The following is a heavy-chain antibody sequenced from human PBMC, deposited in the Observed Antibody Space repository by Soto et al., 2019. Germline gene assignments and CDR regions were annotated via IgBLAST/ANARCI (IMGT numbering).Heavy chain of an antibody. V-gene: IGHV3-33*01. CDR1: GFTFSSYG. CDR3: ARDPLRYCSGGSCPNNWFDP. J-gene: IGHJ5*02. D-gene: IGHD2-15*01. Sequence: QVQLVESGGGVVQPGRSLRLSCAASGFTFSSYGMHWVRQAPGKGLEWVAVIWYDGSNKYYADSVKGRFTISRDNSKNPLYLQMNSLRAEDTAVYYWARDPLRYCSGGSCPNNWFDPWGQGTLVTVSS. CDR2: IWYDGSNK.